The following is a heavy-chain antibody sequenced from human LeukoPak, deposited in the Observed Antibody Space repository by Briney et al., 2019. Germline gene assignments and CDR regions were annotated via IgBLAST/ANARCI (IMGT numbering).Heavy chain of an antibody. J-gene: IGHJ4*02. V-gene: IGHV4-39*07. D-gene: IGHD3-10*01. CDR3: ARGNQLLLWFGEWGGYYFDY. CDR1: GGSINSSSYY. CDR2: IYYSGSP. Sequence: SETLSLTCTVSGGSINSSSYYWGWIRQPPGKGLEWVGSIYYSGSPYYNPSLKSRVTISVDTSKNQFSLKLSSVTAADTAVYYCARGNQLLLWFGEWGGYYFDYWGQGTLVTVSS.